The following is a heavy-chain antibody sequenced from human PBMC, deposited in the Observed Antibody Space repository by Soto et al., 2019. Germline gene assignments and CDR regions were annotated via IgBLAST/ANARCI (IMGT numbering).Heavy chain of an antibody. V-gene: IGHV3-23*01. CDR2: ISVSGGST. D-gene: IGHD3-3*01. J-gene: IGHJ3*02. CDR3: AKGSDFWSGYYKSEVFDI. Sequence: VASVTISCAPSGLTFSRYRMSGYRQAPGKGLEWVSAISVSGGSTYYADSVKGRFTISRDNSKYTLYLQMNSLRAEDTAVYYCAKGSDFWSGYYKSEVFDIWGQGTMVTVS. CDR1: GLTFSRYR.